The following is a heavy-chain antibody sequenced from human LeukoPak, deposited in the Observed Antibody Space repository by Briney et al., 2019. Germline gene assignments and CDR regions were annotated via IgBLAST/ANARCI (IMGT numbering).Heavy chain of an antibody. J-gene: IGHJ6*02. V-gene: IGHV3-30-3*02. Sequence: GRSLRLSCAASGFTFSNYAMHWVRQAPGKGLEWVAVVSYDGSNKYYADSVKGRFTISRDNAKSSLYLKMNSLRAEDTAVYFCAKKTGYDRGGMDVWGPGTTVTVSS. CDR2: VSYDGSNK. D-gene: IGHD3-9*01. CDR1: GFTFSNYA. CDR3: AKKTGYDRGGMDV.